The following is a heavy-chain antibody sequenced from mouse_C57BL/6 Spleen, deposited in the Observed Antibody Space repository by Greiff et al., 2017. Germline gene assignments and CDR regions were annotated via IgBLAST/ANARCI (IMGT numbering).Heavy chain of an antibody. Sequence: QVQLQQPGAELVRPGSSVKLSCKASGYTFTSYWMHWVKQRPIQGLEWIGNIDPSDSETHYNQKFKDKATLTVDKSSSTAYMQLSSLTSDDSAVYYCARGYYGSTPFAYWGQGTLVTVSA. CDR1: GYTFTSYW. J-gene: IGHJ3*01. V-gene: IGHV1-52*01. CDR2: IDPSDSET. CDR3: ARGYYGSTPFAY. D-gene: IGHD1-1*01.